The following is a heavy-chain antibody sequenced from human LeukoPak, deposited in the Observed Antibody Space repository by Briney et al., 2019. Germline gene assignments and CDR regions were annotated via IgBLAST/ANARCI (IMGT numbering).Heavy chain of an antibody. CDR3: ARVVTLGDWFDP. CDR2: INHSGST. CDR1: GGSFSGYY. D-gene: IGHD2-21*02. Sequence: SETLSLTCAVYGGSFSGYYWSWIRQPPGKGLEWIGEINHSGSTNYNPSLKSRVTISVDRSKNQFSLKLSSVTAADTAVYYCARVVTLGDWFDPWGQGTLVTVSS. V-gene: IGHV4-34*01. J-gene: IGHJ5*02.